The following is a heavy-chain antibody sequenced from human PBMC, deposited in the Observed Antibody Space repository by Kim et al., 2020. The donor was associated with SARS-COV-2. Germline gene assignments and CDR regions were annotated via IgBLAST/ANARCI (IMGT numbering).Heavy chain of an antibody. V-gene: IGHV3-11*06. J-gene: IGHJ4*02. D-gene: IGHD4-17*01. Sequence: YADSVKGRFTISRDNAKNSLYLQMNSLSAEDTAVYYCASGGDHRVDYFDYWGQGTLVTVSS. CDR3: ASGGDHRVDYFDY.